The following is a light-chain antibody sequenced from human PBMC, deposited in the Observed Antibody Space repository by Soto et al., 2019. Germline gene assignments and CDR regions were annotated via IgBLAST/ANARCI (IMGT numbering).Light chain of an antibody. CDR1: NSNLGAGYD. J-gene: IGLJ3*02. CDR2: GNG. V-gene: IGLV1-40*01. Sequence: QPVLTQPPSVSGAPGQRVTISCTGNNSNLGAGYDVHWYQQLPGAAPKLVVFGNGNRPSGVPERFSGSKSGTSASLAITGLQAEDEADYYCQAYDYSLTAFVFGGGTKVTVL. CDR3: QAYDYSLTAFV.